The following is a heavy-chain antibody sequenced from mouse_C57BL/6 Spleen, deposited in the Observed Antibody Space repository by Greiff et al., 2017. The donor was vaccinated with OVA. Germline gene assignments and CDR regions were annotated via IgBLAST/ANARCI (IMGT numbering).Heavy chain of an antibody. CDR1: GFNIKDDY. CDR2: IDPENGDT. V-gene: IGHV14-4*01. Sequence: VQLQQSGAELVRPGASVKLSCTASGFNIKDDYMHWVKQRPEQGLEWIGWIDPENGDTEYASKFQGKATITADTSSNTAYLQLSSLTSEDTAVYYCTTTVTTASLDYWGQGTTRTVSS. J-gene: IGHJ2*01. D-gene: IGHD2-2*01. CDR3: TTTVTTASLDY.